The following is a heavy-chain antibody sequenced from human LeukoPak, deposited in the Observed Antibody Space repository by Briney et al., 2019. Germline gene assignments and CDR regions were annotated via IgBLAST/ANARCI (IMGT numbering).Heavy chain of an antibody. CDR2: IYYSGST. CDR3: ARGDYSETEIDY. J-gene: IGHJ4*02. V-gene: IGHV4-31*03. D-gene: IGHD4-11*01. CDR1: GGSLSSGGYY. Sequence: PSQTLSLTCTVSGGSLSSGGYYWSWLRQHPGTGLEWIGYIYYSGSTYYNPSLKSRVTISVDTSKNQFSLKLSSVTAADTAVYYCARGDYSETEIDYWGQGTLVTVSS.